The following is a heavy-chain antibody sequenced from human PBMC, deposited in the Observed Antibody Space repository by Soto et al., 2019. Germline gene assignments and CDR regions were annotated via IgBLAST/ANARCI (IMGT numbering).Heavy chain of an antibody. V-gene: IGHV3-48*02. Sequence: EVQLVESGGGLVQPVGSLRLSCAASGFTFSLYSMSWVRQAPGKGLEWVSYISRSSTGIHYADSVKGRFTISRDDATNSMHLQITSRRDGDTAVYYCARAVTGGLDVGGQGTTVSIS. CDR2: ISRSSTGI. J-gene: IGHJ6*02. D-gene: IGHD3-10*01. CDR3: ARAVTGGLDV. CDR1: GFTFSLYS.